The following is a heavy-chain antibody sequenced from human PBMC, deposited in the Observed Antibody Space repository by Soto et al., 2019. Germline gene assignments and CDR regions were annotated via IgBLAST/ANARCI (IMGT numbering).Heavy chain of an antibody. CDR1: GYPFTSYG. CDR2: ISAYDDKT. Sequence: QVQLVQSGAEVKKPGASVKVSCKTSGYPFTSYGINWVRQAPGQGPEWMGWISAYDDKTIYSQKFQGRVTLTADTSTTTAYMEFRSLRFDATAVYYCARDSLIAVTGLLRNWGQGTLVTVSS. V-gene: IGHV1-18*01. J-gene: IGHJ4*02. CDR3: ARDSLIAVTGLLRN. D-gene: IGHD6-19*01.